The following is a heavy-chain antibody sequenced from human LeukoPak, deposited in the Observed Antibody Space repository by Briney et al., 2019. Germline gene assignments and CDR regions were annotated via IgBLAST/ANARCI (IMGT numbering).Heavy chain of an antibody. Sequence: GGSLRLSCAVSGFTFSSYSMNWIRQAPGKGLEWVSLISSSSIYIYYADSVKGRFTISRDNAKNSLYLQMNSLRAEDTAVYFCARDPGPFNDIPEGYFDYWGQGTLVTVSS. CDR1: GFTFSSYS. CDR3: ARDPGPFNDIPEGYFDY. V-gene: IGHV3-21*01. CDR2: ISSSSIYI. D-gene: IGHD3-9*01. J-gene: IGHJ4*02.